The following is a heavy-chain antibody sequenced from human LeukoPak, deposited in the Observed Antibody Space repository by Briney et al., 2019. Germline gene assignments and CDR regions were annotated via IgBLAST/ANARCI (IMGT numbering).Heavy chain of an antibody. CDR2: IWYDGTNK. CDR1: GFTFSSYA. V-gene: IGHV3-33*08. J-gene: IGHJ4*02. D-gene: IGHD5-24*01. CDR3: ARRDGYDFDY. Sequence: GVSLRLSCAASGFTFSSYAMSWVRQAPGKGLEWVAVIWYDGTNKYYADSVKGRFTISRDNSKNTLYLQMNSLSAEDTAVYYCARRDGYDFDYWGQGTLVTVSS.